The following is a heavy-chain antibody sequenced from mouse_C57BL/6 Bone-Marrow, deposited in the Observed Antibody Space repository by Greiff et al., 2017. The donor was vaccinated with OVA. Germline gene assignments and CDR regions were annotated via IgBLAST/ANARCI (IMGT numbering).Heavy chain of an antibody. J-gene: IGHJ3*01. D-gene: IGHD1-1*01. CDR1: GYTFTSYW. Sequence: VQLQQPGAELVKPGASVKLSCKASGYTFTSYWMHWVKQRPGRGLEWIGRIDPNSGGTKYNEKFKSKATLTVDKPSSTAYMQLSSLTVEYSAVYYCARVKKYYYGSSWCADWGQGTLVTVSA. CDR3: ARVKKYYYGSSWCAD. CDR2: IDPNSGGT. V-gene: IGHV1-72*01.